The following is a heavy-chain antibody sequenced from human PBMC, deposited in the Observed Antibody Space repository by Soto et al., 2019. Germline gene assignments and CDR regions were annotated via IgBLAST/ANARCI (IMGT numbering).Heavy chain of an antibody. D-gene: IGHD4-17*01. J-gene: IGHJ4*02. Sequence: QLQLQESGPGLVKPSETLSLTCTVSGGSISSSSYYWGWIRQPPGKGLEWIGSIYYSGSTYYNPSLKSRVPISVDTSKHQFSLQLSSVTAADTAVYYCPRTVAYYFDSWGQGTLVTVSS. CDR1: GGSISSSSYY. V-gene: IGHV4-39*01. CDR3: PRTVAYYFDS. CDR2: IYYSGST.